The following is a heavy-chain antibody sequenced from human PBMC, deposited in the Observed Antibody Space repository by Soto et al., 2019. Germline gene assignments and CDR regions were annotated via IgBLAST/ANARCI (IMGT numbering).Heavy chain of an antibody. J-gene: IGHJ6*04. V-gene: IGHV3-66*01. CDR2: IQSGGTT. CDR1: GFTVSSKY. CDR3: ARDDVLCDGGRCYGIPLAV. D-gene: IGHD2-15*01. Sequence: EVQLVESGGGLVQPGGSLRLSCAASGFTVSSKYMTWFRQAPGKGLEWVSLIQSGGTTYYADSVKCRFTISRDTSENTLHLQMDSLRVEDTAVYYCARDDVLCDGGRCYGIPLAVWGKGTTVTVSS.